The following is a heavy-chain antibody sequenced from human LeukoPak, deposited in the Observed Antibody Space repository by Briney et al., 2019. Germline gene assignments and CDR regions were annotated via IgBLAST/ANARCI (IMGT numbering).Heavy chain of an antibody. CDR3: ARDRITMVRGLLTYFDY. D-gene: IGHD3-10*01. CDR1: GFTFSSYW. J-gene: IGHJ4*02. CDR2: IKQDGSEE. Sequence: GGSLRLSCAASGFTFSSYWMSWVRQATGKGLEWLANIKQDGSEEYYVDSVKGRFTISRDNAKNSLYLQMNSLRAEDTAVYYCARDRITMVRGLLTYFDYWGQGTLVTVSS. V-gene: IGHV3-7*03.